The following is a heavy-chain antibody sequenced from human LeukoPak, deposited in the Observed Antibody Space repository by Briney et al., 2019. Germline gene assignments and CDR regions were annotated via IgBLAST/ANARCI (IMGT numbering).Heavy chain of an antibody. D-gene: IGHD2-15*01. Sequence: PGGSLRLSCAASGFTVSSNYMSWVRQAPGKGLEWDSVIYSGGSTYYADSVKGRFTISRDNSKNTLYLQMNSLRAEDTAVYYCARGYCSGGSCAAEYFQHWGQGTLVTVSS. V-gene: IGHV3-53*01. CDR2: IYSGGST. J-gene: IGHJ1*01. CDR3: ARGYCSGGSCAAEYFQH. CDR1: GFTVSSNY.